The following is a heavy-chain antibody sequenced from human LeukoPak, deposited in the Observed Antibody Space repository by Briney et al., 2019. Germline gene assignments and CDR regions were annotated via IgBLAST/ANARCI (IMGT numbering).Heavy chain of an antibody. D-gene: IGHD2-15*01. V-gene: IGHV1-2*02. J-gene: IGHJ6*02. CDR1: GYTFTGYY. CDR3: ARDIEVVVAAHSPIYYYYGMDV. CDR2: INPNSGGT. Sequence: GASVKVSCKASGYTFTGYYMHWVRQAPGQGLEWMGWINPNSGGTNYAQKFQGRVTMTRDTSISTAYMELSRLRSDDTAVYYCARDIEVVVAAHSPIYYYYGMDVWGQGTTVTVSS.